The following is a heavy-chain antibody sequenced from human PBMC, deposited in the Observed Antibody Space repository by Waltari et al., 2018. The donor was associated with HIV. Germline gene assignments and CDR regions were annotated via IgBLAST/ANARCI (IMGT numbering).Heavy chain of an antibody. J-gene: IGHJ3*01. D-gene: IGHD2-21*02. Sequence: EVLLVESGGGLVKPGGSLRLSCEASGFTSSSAWMSWVRQAPGKGLEWVARIRSESDGATTDYAAPVKDRFSISRDDSKNMLYLEMNSLKTEDTAVYYCTSIFEVLAAIRPGGVWGRGTMVTVSS. CDR3: TSIFEVLAAIRPGGV. V-gene: IGHV3-15*01. CDR2: IRSESDGATT. CDR1: GFTSSSAW.